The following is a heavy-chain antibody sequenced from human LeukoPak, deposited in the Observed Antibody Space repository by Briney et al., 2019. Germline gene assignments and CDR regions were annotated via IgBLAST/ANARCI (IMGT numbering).Heavy chain of an antibody. CDR3: ARLHWGYYMDV. CDR2: IYHSGST. J-gene: IGHJ6*03. Sequence: PSETLSLTCTVSGYSISSGYYWGWIRQPPGKGLEWIGSIYHSGSTYYNPSLKSRVTISVDTSKNQFSLKLSSVTAADTAVYYCARLHWGYYMDVWGKGTTVTVSS. CDR1: GYSISSGYY. D-gene: IGHD3-16*01. V-gene: IGHV4-38-2*02.